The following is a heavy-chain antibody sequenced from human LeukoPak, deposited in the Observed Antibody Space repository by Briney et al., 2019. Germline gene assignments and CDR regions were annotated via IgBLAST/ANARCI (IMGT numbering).Heavy chain of an antibody. V-gene: IGHV4-39*01. J-gene: IGHJ4*02. CDR3: ARQGSAYYFDF. Sequence: SETLSLTCTVSGGSISSSSYYWGWVRQPPGNELQWIASVYYSGRTNYSPSLKSRVTISVDTSEKQFSLQLNSVTAADTAVYYCARQGSAYYFDFWGQGLLVTVSS. CDR1: GGSISSSSYY. CDR2: VYYSGRT. D-gene: IGHD2-15*01.